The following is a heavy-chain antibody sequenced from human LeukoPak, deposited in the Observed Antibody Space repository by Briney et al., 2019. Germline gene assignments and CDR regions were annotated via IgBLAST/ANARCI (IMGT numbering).Heavy chain of an antibody. CDR1: GFTFDDYG. J-gene: IGHJ4*02. V-gene: IGHV3-20*04. D-gene: IGHD4-17*01. Sequence: PGGSLRLSCAASGFTFDDYGMSWVRQAPGKGLEWVSGINWNGGSTVYADSVKGRFTISRDNAKNSLYLQMSSLRAEDTALYYCARDPNKAYGDQFDYWGQGTLVTVSS. CDR3: ARDPNKAYGDQFDY. CDR2: INWNGGST.